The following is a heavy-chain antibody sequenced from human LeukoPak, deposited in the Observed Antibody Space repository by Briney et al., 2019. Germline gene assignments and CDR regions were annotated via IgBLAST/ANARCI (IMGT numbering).Heavy chain of an antibody. J-gene: IGHJ4*02. CDR2: IIPIFGTA. Sequence: ASVKVSCKASGGTFSSYAISWVRQAPGQGLEWMGGIIPIFGTANYAQKFQGRVTMTRDTSISTAYMELSRLRSDDTAVYYCARDHSGWSFDYWGQGTLVTVSS. V-gene: IGHV1-69*05. CDR3: ARDHSGWSFDY. D-gene: IGHD6-19*01. CDR1: GGTFSSYA.